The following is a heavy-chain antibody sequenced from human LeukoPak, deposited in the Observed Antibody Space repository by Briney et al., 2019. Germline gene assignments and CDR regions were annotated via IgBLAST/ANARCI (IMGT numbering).Heavy chain of an antibody. CDR1: GGSISSYY. D-gene: IGHD1-26*01. Sequence: SETLSLTCTVSGGSISSYYWSWIRQPPGKGLEWIGYIYYSGSTNYNPSLKSRVTISVDTSKNQFSLKLSSVTAADTAVYYCARRISGSSFYPWGQGTLVTVSS. J-gene: IGHJ5*02. V-gene: IGHV4-59*08. CDR3: ARRISGSSFYP. CDR2: IYYSGST.